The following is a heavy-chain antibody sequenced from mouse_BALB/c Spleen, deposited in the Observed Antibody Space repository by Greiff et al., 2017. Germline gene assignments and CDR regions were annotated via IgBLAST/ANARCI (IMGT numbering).Heavy chain of an antibody. CDR1: GFTFSSYT. CDR2: ISNGGGST. D-gene: IGHD2-1*01. V-gene: IGHV5-12-2*01. CDR3: ARQGGNYAWFAY. Sequence: EVKLVESGGGLVQPGGSLKLSCAASGFTFSSYTMSWVRQTPEKRLEWVAYISNGGGSTYYPDTVKGRFTISRDNAKNTLYLQMSSLKSEDTAMYYCARQGGNYAWFAYWGQGTLVTVSA. J-gene: IGHJ3*01.